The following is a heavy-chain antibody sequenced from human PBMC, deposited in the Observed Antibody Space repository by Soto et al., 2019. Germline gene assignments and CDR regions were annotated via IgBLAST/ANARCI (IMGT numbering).Heavy chain of an antibody. CDR1: GFTFSSYA. CDR2: ISYDGSNK. J-gene: IGHJ4*02. Sequence: GGSLRLSCAASGFTFSSYAMHWVRQAPGKGLEWVAVISYDGSNKYYADSVKGRFTISRDNSKNTLYLQMNSLRAEDTAVYYCASPGPYDSSGLPFDYWGQGTLVTVSS. D-gene: IGHD3-22*01. V-gene: IGHV3-30-3*01. CDR3: ASPGPYDSSGLPFDY.